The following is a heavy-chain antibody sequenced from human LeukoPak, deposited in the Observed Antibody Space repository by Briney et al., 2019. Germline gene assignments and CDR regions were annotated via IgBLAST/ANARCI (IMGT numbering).Heavy chain of an antibody. V-gene: IGHV4-39*01. J-gene: IGHJ6*02. Sequence: PGGSLRLSCAASGFTFSSYSMNWIRQPPGKGLEWIGSIYYSGSTYYNPSLKSRVTISVDTSKNQFSLKLSSVTAAGTAVYYCARHGYSSSWINYYYYGMDVWGQGTTVTVSS. D-gene: IGHD6-13*01. CDR3: ARHGYSSSWINYYYYGMDV. CDR2: IYYSGST. CDR1: GFTFSSYS.